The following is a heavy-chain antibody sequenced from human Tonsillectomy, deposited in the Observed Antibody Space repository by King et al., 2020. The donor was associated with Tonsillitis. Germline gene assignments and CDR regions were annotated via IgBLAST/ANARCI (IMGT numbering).Heavy chain of an antibody. CDR2: LTTGVGST. D-gene: IGHD2-2*01. CDR1: GFTFSSYS. CDR3: AKGSCTSTSCPPYFDN. V-gene: IGHV3-23*04. J-gene: IGHJ4*02. Sequence: VQLVESGGGLVQPGGSLRLSCAASGFTFSSYSINWFRQAPGKGLEVVSALTTGVGSTSYVDSVKGRYKISRDNSKDTLYLQMNSLRAEDTAVYYCAKGSCTSTSCPPYFDNWGPGTLVTVSS.